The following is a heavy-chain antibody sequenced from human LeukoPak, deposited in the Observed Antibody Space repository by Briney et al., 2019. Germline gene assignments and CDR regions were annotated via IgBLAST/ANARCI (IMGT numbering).Heavy chain of an antibody. CDR3: ARGASTVVTSSDWFDP. V-gene: IGHV1-8*01. J-gene: IGHJ5*02. CDR1: GYTFTSYD. CDR2: MNPNSGNT. D-gene: IGHD4-23*01. Sequence: ASVKDSCKASGYTFTSYDINWVRQATGQGLEWMGWMNPNSGNTGYAQKFQGRVTMTRNTSISTAYMELSSLRSEDTAVYYCARGASTVVTSSDWFDPWGQGTLVTVSS.